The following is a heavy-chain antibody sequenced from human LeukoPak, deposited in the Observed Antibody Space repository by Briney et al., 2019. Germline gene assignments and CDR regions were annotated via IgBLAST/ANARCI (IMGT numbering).Heavy chain of an antibody. J-gene: IGHJ6*03. V-gene: IGHV4-34*01. Sequence: GSLRLSCAASGFTFSNAWMNWVRQAPGKGLEWIGEMNHSGSTNYNPSLKSRVTISVDTSKNQFSLKLSSVTAADTAVYYCARRLGRKFGERFYYYHYMDVWGKGTTVTISS. D-gene: IGHD3-10*01. CDR3: ARRLGRKFGERFYYYHYMDV. CDR2: MNHSGST. CDR1: GFTFSNAW.